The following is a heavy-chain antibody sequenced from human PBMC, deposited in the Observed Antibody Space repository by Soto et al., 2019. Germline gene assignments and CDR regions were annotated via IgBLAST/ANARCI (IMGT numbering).Heavy chain of an antibody. CDR2: ISGSGGST. V-gene: IGHV3-23*01. J-gene: IGHJ3*02. CDR3: ANGFTSGSFAFDI. Sequence: GGSLRLSCAASGFTFSSYAMSWVRQAPGKGLEWVSAISGSGGSTYYTDSVKGRFTISRDNSKNTLYLQMNSLRAEDTAVYYCANGFTSGSFAFDIWGQGTMVTVSS. CDR1: GFTFSSYA. D-gene: IGHD3-10*01.